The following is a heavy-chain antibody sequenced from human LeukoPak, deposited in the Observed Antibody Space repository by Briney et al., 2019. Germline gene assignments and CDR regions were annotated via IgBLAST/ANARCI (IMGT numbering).Heavy chain of an antibody. CDR1: GFTFDDYA. J-gene: IGHJ4*02. Sequence: GGSLRLSCAASGFTFDDYAMHWVRQAPGKGLEWVSGISWNSGSIGYADSVKGRFTISRDNAKNPLYLQMNSLRAEDTALYYCAKEGYYYDSSGKIFFDYWGQGTLVTVSS. CDR3: AKEGYYYDSSGKIFFDY. D-gene: IGHD3-22*01. CDR2: ISWNSGSI. V-gene: IGHV3-9*01.